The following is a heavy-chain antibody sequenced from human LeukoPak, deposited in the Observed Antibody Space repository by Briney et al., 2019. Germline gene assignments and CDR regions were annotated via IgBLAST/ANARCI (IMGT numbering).Heavy chain of an antibody. CDR2: IYYSGST. J-gene: IGHJ4*02. D-gene: IGHD6-13*01. V-gene: IGHV4-59*01. CDR3: ARDVAAAGILDY. CDR1: GGSISSYY. Sequence: SETLSLTCTVSGGSISSYYWSWIRQPPGKGLEWIGYIYYSGSTNYNPSLKSRVTISVDTSKNQFSLKLSSVTAADTAVYYCARDVAAAGILDYWGQGTLVIVSS.